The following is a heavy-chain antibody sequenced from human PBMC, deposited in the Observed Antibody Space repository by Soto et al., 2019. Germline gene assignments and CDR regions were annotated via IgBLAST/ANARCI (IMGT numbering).Heavy chain of an antibody. CDR3: AKDRDSSDYANTKVDY. CDR1: GFTCNNFA. CDR2: ISGGGGVT. Sequence: PGGSLRLSCTASGFTCNNFALSWVRQAPGKGLEWVSVISGGGGVTFYADSVKGRFTISRDNSKNTLYLQMNTLRAEDTAVYYCAKDRDSSDYANTKVDYWGLGTLVTVSS. J-gene: IGHJ4*02. V-gene: IGHV3-23*01. D-gene: IGHD4-17*01.